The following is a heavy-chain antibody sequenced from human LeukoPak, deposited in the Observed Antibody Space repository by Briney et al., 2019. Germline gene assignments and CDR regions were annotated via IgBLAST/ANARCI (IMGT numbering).Heavy chain of an antibody. CDR1: GGSFSGYY. CDR2: INHSGST. D-gene: IGHD6-6*01. CDR3: ARYSSSPDFDY. V-gene: IGHV4-34*01. Sequence: SETLSLTCAVYGGSFSGYYWSWIRQPPGKGLEWIGEINHSGSTNYNPSLKSRVTISVDTSKNQFSLKLSSVTAADTAVYYCARYSSSPDFDYWGQGTLVTVSS. J-gene: IGHJ4*02.